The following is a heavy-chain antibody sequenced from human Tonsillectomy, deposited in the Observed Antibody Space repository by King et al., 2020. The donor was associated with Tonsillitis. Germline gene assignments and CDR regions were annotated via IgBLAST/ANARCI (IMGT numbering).Heavy chain of an antibody. CDR1: GVMFSDFY. CDR3: ARDTYYSNNTYDY. J-gene: IGHJ4*02. CDR2: ISSRDATT. V-gene: IGHV3-11*01. D-gene: IGHD2/OR15-2a*01. Sequence: VQLVESGGGLVKPGGSLRLSCAASGVMFSDFYMSWIRQAPGKGLEWVSYISSRDATTYYADSVKGRFTISRDNAKNSLYLQMNSLRAEDTAVYYCARDTYYSNNTYDYWGQGTLVTVSS.